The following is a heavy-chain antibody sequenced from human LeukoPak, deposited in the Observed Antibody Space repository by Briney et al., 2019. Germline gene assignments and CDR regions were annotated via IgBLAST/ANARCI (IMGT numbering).Heavy chain of an antibody. CDR2: IDPSDTYT. CDR3: ARHVDTTVVTSTFDY. Sequence: PGGSLRLSCKGSGYSFTSYWISWVRQMPGKGLEWMGRIDPSDTYTNYSPSFQGHVTISCDKSVSTVYLQWSSLKASDTAMYYCARHVDTTVVTSTFDYWGQGTLVSVSS. CDR1: GYSFTSYW. D-gene: IGHD4-23*01. V-gene: IGHV5-10-1*01. J-gene: IGHJ4*02.